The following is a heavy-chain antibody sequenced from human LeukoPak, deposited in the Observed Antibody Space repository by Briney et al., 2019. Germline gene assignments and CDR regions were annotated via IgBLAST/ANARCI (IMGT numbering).Heavy chain of an antibody. J-gene: IGHJ4*02. CDR3: ARDIPHVAADY. CDR1: GFTFSSYS. D-gene: IGHD6-19*01. CDR2: ISSSSSYI. Sequence: PGGSLRLSCAASGFTFSSYSMNWVRQAPGKGLEWVSSISSSSSYIYYADSVEGRFTISRDNAKNSLYLQMNSLRAEDTAVYYCARDIPHVAADYWGQGTLVTVSS. V-gene: IGHV3-21*01.